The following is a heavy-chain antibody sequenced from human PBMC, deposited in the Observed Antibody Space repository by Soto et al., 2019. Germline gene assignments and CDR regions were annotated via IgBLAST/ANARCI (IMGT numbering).Heavy chain of an antibody. D-gene: IGHD3-22*01. J-gene: IGHJ4*02. CDR3: AKEVSFVVSSGYWGLDY. CDR2: ISYDGSNK. Sequence: QVQLVESGGGVVQPGRPLRLSCAASGFTFSSYGMHWVRQAPGKGLEWVAVISYDGSNKYYADSVKGRFTISRDNSKNTLYLQMNSLRAEDTAAYYCAKEVSFVVSSGYWGLDYWGQGTLVTVSS. V-gene: IGHV3-30*18. CDR1: GFTFSSYG.